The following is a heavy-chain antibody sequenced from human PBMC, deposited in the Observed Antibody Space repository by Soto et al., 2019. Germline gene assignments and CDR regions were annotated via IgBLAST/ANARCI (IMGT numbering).Heavy chain of an antibody. CDR3: AREIVVVPDWYFDL. CDR1: GYTFTSYG. CDR2: IIPILGIA. Sequence: GASVKVSCKASGYTFTSYGISWVRQAPGQGLEWMGRIIPILGIANYAQKFQGRVTITADKSTSTAYMELSSLRSEDTAVYYCAREIVVVPDWYFDLWGRGTLVTVSS. J-gene: IGHJ2*01. D-gene: IGHD2-2*01. V-gene: IGHV1-69*04.